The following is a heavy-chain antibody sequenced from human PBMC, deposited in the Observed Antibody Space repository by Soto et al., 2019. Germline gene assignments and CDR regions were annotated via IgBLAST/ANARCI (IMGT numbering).Heavy chain of an antibody. V-gene: IGHV3-49*04. CDR3: TRVGKFDY. D-gene: IGHD1-26*01. Sequence: PGGSQRLSCTGSGFTFADYTMTWVRQAPGKGLEXVXXXRXEXXXGXXXXAASVHGGFIISRDDSRGIAFLQMNNIKSEDTAVYYCTRVGKFDYWGQGTLVTVSS. J-gene: IGHJ4*02. CDR1: GFTFADYT. CDR2: XRXEXXXGXX.